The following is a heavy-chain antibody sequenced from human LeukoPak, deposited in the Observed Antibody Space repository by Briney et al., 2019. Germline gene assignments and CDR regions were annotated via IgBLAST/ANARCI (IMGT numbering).Heavy chain of an antibody. CDR2: ISGSGGST. Sequence: GGSLRLSCAASGFTFSSYAMSWVRQAPGKGLEWVSAISGSGGSTYNADSVKGRFTISRDNSKNTLYLQMNSLRAEDTAVYYCARKIGRLVTMIVVVPPGYFDYWGQGTLVTVSS. CDR1: GFTFSSYA. D-gene: IGHD3-22*01. CDR3: ARKIGRLVTMIVVVPPGYFDY. J-gene: IGHJ4*02. V-gene: IGHV3-23*01.